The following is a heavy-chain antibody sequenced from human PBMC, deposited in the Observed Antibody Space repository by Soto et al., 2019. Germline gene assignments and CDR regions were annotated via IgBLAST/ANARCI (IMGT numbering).Heavy chain of an antibody. CDR2: IHYSGST. V-gene: IGHV4-39*01. CDR3: ARDYFDSSDYTTNWFDP. CDR1: GGSIISDIYY. D-gene: IGHD3-22*01. J-gene: IGHJ5*02. Sequence: PSETLSLTCTVSGGSIISDIYYWGWIRQPPGKGLEWIGNIHYSGSTYYDSSLKSRVTISVDTSKNQFSLKLTSVTAADTALYYCARDYFDSSDYTTNWFDPWGQGTLVTVSS.